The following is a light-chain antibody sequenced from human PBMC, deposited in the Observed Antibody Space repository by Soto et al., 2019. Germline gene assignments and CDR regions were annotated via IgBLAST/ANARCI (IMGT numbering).Light chain of an antibody. CDR3: QQYHSYSRS. V-gene: IGKV1-5*03. J-gene: IGKJ1*01. CDR1: QSISSW. Sequence: DIQMTQSPSTLSASVGDRVTITCRASQSISSWLAWYQQKPGKAPKLLIYKASSLESGVPSMYSGSRSRTESTLTTSSLQNVDFATYYGQQYHSYSRSFGNGTKVEI. CDR2: KAS.